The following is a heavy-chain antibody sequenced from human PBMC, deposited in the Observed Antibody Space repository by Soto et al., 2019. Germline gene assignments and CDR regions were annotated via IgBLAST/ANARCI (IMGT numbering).Heavy chain of an antibody. CDR2: ISANNGNT. J-gene: IGHJ4*02. D-gene: IGHD2-15*01. V-gene: IGHV1-18*01. Sequence: GASVKVSCKASGYTFTSYGISWVRQAPGQGLEGMGWISANNGNTKYAQNFQGRVTMTTDTSTSTANMKLRSLRSDDTAVYYCARAYSPGLFDYWGQGTLVTVSS. CDR3: ARAYSPGLFDY. CDR1: GYTFTSYG.